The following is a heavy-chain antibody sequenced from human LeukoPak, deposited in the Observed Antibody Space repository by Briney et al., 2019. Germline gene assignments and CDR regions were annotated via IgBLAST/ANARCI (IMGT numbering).Heavy chain of an antibody. V-gene: IGHV3-11*06. Sequence: GGSLRLSCAASGFNFIDYYRSWIRQAPGKGLESVSYISSSSSYTNYADSVKGRFTISRDNAKNSLYLQMNSLRAEDTAVYYCARERIAAAGVFDYWGQGTLVTVSS. CDR2: ISSSSSYT. D-gene: IGHD6-13*01. CDR3: ARERIAAAGVFDY. J-gene: IGHJ4*02. CDR1: GFNFIDYY.